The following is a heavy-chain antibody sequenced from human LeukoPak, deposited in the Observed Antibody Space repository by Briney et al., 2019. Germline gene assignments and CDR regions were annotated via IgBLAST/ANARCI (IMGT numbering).Heavy chain of an antibody. CDR3: AKEFSAIYD. Sequence: PGGSLRLSCAASGFTFSLYAMSWVRQAPGKGLEWVSTITGSGGSTYYADSVRGRFTISRDNSKNTLYLQMISLRAEDTAVYYCAKEFSAIYDWGQGTLVTVSS. D-gene: IGHD2-2*01. V-gene: IGHV3-23*01. J-gene: IGHJ4*02. CDR2: ITGSGGST. CDR1: GFTFSLYA.